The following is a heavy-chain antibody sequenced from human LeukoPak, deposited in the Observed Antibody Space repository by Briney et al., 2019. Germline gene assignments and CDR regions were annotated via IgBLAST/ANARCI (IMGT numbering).Heavy chain of an antibody. CDR3: ARVGYQLLYDY. CDR2: IYYSGST. J-gene: IGHJ4*02. CDR1: GGSVSSGSYY. D-gene: IGHD2-2*02. Sequence: PSETLSLTCTVSGGSVSSGSYYWSWIRQPSGKGLEWIGYIYYSGSTNYNPSLKSRVTISVDTSKNQFSLKLSSVTAADTAVYYCARVGYQLLYDYWGQGTLVTVSS. V-gene: IGHV4-61*01.